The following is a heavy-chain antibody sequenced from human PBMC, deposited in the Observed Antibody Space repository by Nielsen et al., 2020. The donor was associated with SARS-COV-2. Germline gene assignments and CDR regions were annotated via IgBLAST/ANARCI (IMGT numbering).Heavy chain of an antibody. V-gene: IGHV3-23*01. D-gene: IGHD1-1*01. J-gene: IGHJ4*02. Sequence: GESLKISCAASGFTFSTYAMSWVRQAPGKGLEWVSAISVSGSTTYYTDSVEGRFTISRDNSKNTLYLQMGSLKAEDTAVYYYGRDQGWKGNDYWGQGTLVTVSS. CDR2: ISVSGSTT. CDR3: GRDQGWKGNDY. CDR1: GFTFSTYA.